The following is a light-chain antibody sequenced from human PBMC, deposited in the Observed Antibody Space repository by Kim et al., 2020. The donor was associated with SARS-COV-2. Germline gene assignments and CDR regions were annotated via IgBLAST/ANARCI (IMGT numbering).Light chain of an antibody. CDR1: SSNIGRNS. CDR3: AAWDDSLSGPV. J-gene: IGLJ3*02. Sequence: GQRVTISCSGSSSNIGRNSVSWYQQFPETAPKLLIYRNHQRPSGVPYRFSASTSGTSASLAISGLRSEDEADYYCAAWDDSLSGPVFGGGTKLTVL. V-gene: IGLV1-47*01. CDR2: RNH.